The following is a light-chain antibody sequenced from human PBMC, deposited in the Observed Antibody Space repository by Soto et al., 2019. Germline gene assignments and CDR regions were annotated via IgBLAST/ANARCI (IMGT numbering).Light chain of an antibody. V-gene: IGKV3-15*01. CDR1: QSVSSN. J-gene: IGKJ1*01. CDR3: QQYNNWPSWT. CDR2: GAS. Sequence: EIVMTQSPATLSVSPGERATLSCRASQSVSSNLAWYQQKPGQAPRLLIYGASTRATGIPARFSGSGSGTDFTLTISSLQSEDFAVYYCQQYNNWPSWTFGQGTKVESK.